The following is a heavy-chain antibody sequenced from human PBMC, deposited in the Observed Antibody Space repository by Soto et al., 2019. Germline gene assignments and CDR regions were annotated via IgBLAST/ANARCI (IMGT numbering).Heavy chain of an antibody. CDR1: GVSVKIFV. D-gene: IGHD6-19*01. CDR3: AKDVFRGGWYSCFAP. Sequence: CLLVCWAPSGVSVKIFVLHWVRKATGKGPEWVAMISHDGTAKYYADSVKGRFTISRDNSKNTLYLQMNKLRAEDTAVYYCAKDVFRGGWYSCFAPWGQGTL. J-gene: IGHJ5*02. CDR2: ISHDGTAK. V-gene: IGHV3-30*18.